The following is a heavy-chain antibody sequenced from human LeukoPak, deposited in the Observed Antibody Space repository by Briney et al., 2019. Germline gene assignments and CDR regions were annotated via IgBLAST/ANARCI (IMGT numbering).Heavy chain of an antibody. Sequence: ASVKVSCKASGYTFTSYGISWVRQAPGQGLEWMGWISAYNGNTNYAQKLQGRVTMTTDTSTSTAYMELRSLRSDDTAVYYCARAASLQGYYYYYYMDVWGKGTTVTVSS. J-gene: IGHJ6*03. D-gene: IGHD3-10*01. V-gene: IGHV1-18*01. CDR3: ARAASLQGYYYYYYMDV. CDR2: ISAYNGNT. CDR1: GYTFTSYG.